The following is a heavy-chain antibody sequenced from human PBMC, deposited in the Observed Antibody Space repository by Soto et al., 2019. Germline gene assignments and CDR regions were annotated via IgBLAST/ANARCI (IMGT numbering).Heavy chain of an antibody. CDR3: AREGPVVVLAATPKAYVMDF. V-gene: IGHV1-2*04. J-gene: IGHJ6*02. Sequence: ASVKVSCKASGYTFTGYYMHWVRQAPGQGLEWMGWINPNSGGTNYAQKFQGWVTMTRDTSISTAYMELSRLRSDDTALYYCAREGPVVVLAATPKAYVMDFWSQGTTVTVSS. D-gene: IGHD2-15*01. CDR1: GYTFTGYY. CDR2: INPNSGGT.